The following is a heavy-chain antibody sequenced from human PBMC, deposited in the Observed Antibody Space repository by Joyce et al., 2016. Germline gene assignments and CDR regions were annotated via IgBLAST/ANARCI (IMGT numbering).Heavy chain of an antibody. CDR1: SGSITTTPHY. Sequence: QQHLQESGPGLLKPSETLTLTCALSSGSITTTPHYWGWVRQPPGKALEWIGSVSYRGTTHYSPSLTSRVTISRDTSQTSFALKLNSVTAADTAVYFCVRVPGDFWSGPVAWGQGVLVTVSS. CDR3: VRVPGDFWSGPVA. D-gene: IGHD3-3*01. V-gene: IGHV4-39*07. CDR2: VSYRGTT. J-gene: IGHJ5*02.